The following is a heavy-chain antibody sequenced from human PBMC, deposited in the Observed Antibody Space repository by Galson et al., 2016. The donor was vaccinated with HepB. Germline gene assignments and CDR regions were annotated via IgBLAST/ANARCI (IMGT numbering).Heavy chain of an antibody. J-gene: IGHJ6*02. CDR2: IYHNGST. Sequence: SETLSLTCAVSNGSISSSKWWSWVRQPPGEGLEWIGEIYHNGSTNYSPSLKGRVTIPLDRSKNHFSLKVSSVTAADTAVYFCARRSCNTVFGVSIINYYIMDVWGQGSTVTVSS. CDR1: NGSISSSKW. V-gene: IGHV4-4*02. CDR3: ARRSCNTVFGVSIINYYIMDV. D-gene: IGHD3-3*01.